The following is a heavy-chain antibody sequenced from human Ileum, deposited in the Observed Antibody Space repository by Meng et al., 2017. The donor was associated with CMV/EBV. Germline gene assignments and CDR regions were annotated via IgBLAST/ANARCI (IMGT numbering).Heavy chain of an antibody. Sequence: CKASGYTFNGYQMHWVRQATGQGLEWVGRINPKNGDTKYAEKFQGRVTMTRDTSITTAYMEVSRLRSDDTALYYCATTYSGRYETSWGQGTLVTVSS. CDR1: GYTFNGYQ. D-gene: IGHD1-26*01. CDR2: INPKNGDT. J-gene: IGHJ4*02. CDR3: ATTYSGRYETS. V-gene: IGHV1-2*06.